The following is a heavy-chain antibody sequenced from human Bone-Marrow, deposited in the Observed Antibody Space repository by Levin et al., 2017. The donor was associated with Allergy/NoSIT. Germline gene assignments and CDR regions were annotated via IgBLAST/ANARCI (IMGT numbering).Heavy chain of an antibody. CDR1: GFTFDDYA. D-gene: IGHD3-3*02. Sequence: GGSLRLSCAASGFTFDDYAMHWVRQAPGKGLEWVSGISWNRGSIGYADSVKGRFTISRDDAKNSLYLQMNSLRAEDTALYYCAKGSGLATPDVWGQGTTVTVSS. J-gene: IGHJ6*02. CDR3: AKGSGLATPDV. V-gene: IGHV3-9*01. CDR2: ISWNRGSI.